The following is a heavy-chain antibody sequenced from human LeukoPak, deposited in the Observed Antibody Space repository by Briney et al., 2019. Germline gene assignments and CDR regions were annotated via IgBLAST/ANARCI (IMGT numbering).Heavy chain of an antibody. CDR1: GFTFSSSA. CDR2: ISYDGSNK. CDR3: ARDRDSSGWYEGFDY. J-gene: IGHJ4*02. D-gene: IGHD6-19*01. Sequence: GGSLRLSCAASGFTFSSSAMHWVRQAPDKGLEWAAVISYDGSNKYYADSVKGRFTISRDNSKNTLYLQMNSLRADDTAVYYCARDRDSSGWYEGFDYWGQGTLVTVSS. V-gene: IGHV3-30-3*01.